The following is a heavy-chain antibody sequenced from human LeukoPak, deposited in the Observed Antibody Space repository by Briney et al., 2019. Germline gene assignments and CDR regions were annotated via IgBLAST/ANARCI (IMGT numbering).Heavy chain of an antibody. D-gene: IGHD5-12*01. J-gene: IGHJ4*02. CDR1: GGSFSGYY. CDR3: ARDRNLRKLYYFDY. Sequence: SETLSLTCAVYGGSFSGYYWSWIRQPPGKGLEWIGEINHSGSTNYNPSLKSRVTISVDTSKSQFSLKLSSVTAADTAVYYCARDRNLRKLYYFDYRGQGTLVTVSS. V-gene: IGHV4-34*01. CDR2: INHSGST.